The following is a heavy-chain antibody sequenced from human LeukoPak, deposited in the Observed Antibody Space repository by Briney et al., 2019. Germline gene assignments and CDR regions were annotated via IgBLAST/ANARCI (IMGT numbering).Heavy chain of an antibody. V-gene: IGHV3-23*01. CDR1: GFTFSSYA. Sequence: GGSLRLSCAASGFTFSSYAMSWVRQAPGKGLEWVSGISGSGGSTYYADSVKGRFTICRDNSKNTLYLKMNSLRAEDTAVYYCAKGVWGVIPRGYFDYWGQGTLVTVSS. D-gene: IGHD2/OR15-2a*01. CDR2: ISGSGGST. CDR3: AKGVWGVIPRGYFDY. J-gene: IGHJ4*02.